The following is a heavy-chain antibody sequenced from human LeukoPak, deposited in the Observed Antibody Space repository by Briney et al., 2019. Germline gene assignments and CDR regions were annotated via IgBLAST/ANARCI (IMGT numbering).Heavy chain of an antibody. J-gene: IGHJ4*02. Sequence: GGSLRLSCAASGFTFSSYSMNWVRKAPGKGLEWVGRIKSKTDGGTTDYAAPVKGRFTISRDDSENTLYLQMNSLKTEDAAVYYCTLTYYFDSGGFTYWGQGTLVAVSS. D-gene: IGHD3-22*01. CDR1: GFTFSSYS. CDR3: TLTYYFDSGGFTY. CDR2: IKSKTDGGTT. V-gene: IGHV3-15*01.